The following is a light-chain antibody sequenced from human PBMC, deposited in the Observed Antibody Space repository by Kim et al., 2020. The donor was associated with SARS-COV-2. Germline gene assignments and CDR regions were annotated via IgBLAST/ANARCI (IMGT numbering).Light chain of an antibody. J-gene: IGKJ4*01. CDR1: HSVTSS. CDR2: DAS. V-gene: IGKV3-11*01. Sequence: EIVLTQSPATLSLSPGERATLSRRASHSVTSSLAWYQQKRGQAPRLLIYDASNRATGIPARFSGSGSGTDFTLTISSLEPEDFAVYYCLQRKNWPLTFGGGTKVDIK. CDR3: LQRKNWPLT.